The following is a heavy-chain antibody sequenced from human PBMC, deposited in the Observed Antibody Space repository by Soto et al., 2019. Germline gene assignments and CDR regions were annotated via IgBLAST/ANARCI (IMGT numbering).Heavy chain of an antibody. Sequence: KASETLSLTCAVYGGSFSGYYWSWIRQPPGKGLEWIGEINHSGSTNYNPSLKSRVTISVDTSKNQFSLKLSSVTAADTAVYYCARNCFYCSSTSCDKTHDYYYYYCMDVWGQGTTVTVSS. D-gene: IGHD2-2*01. J-gene: IGHJ6*02. CDR2: INHSGST. CDR3: ARNCFYCSSTSCDKTHDYYYYYCMDV. V-gene: IGHV4-34*01. CDR1: GGSFSGYY.